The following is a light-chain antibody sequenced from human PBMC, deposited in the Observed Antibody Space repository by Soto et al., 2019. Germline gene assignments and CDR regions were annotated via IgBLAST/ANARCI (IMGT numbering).Light chain of an antibody. J-gene: IGLJ1*01. V-gene: IGLV2-14*01. CDR1: SRDVGAYNF. Sequence: QSALTQPASVSGSPGQSITISCTGTSRDVGAYNFVSWYQQFPGKAPKLMIYEVSNRPSGVSDRFSGSKSGNTASLIISGLQAEDEADYYCSSYTSSGTLFGTGTKVTVL. CDR3: SSYTSSGTL. CDR2: EVS.